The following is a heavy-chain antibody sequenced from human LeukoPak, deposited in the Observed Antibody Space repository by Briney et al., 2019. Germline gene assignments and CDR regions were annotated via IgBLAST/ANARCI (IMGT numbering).Heavy chain of an antibody. CDR3: ARAPIAAALRFFDY. Sequence: SETLSLSCAASGGSISSYYWSWIRQPPGKGLEWVGYIYYSGSTKYNPSLKSRLTISVATSKNQFSLKLSPVTAADTAVYYCARAPIAAALRFFDYWGQGTLVTVSS. D-gene: IGHD6-13*01. V-gene: IGHV4-59*01. CDR2: IYYSGST. J-gene: IGHJ4*02. CDR1: GGSISSYY.